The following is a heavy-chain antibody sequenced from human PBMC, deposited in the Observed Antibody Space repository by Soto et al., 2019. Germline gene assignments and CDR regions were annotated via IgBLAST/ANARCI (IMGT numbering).Heavy chain of an antibody. CDR1: GGSISSYY. V-gene: IGHV4-59*01. CDR3: ARVGTVGGLSFDI. D-gene: IGHD2-15*01. CDR2: IYYSGST. Sequence: SETLSLTCTVSGGSISSYYWSWIRQPPGKGLEWIGYIYYSGSTNYNPSLKSRVTISVDTSKNQFSLKLSSVTAADTAVYYCARVGTVGGLSFDIWGQGTMVTVSS. J-gene: IGHJ3*02.